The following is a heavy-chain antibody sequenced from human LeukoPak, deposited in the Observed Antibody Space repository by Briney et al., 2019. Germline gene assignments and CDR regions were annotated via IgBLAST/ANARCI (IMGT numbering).Heavy chain of an antibody. CDR2: IYYSGST. J-gene: IGHJ6*02. D-gene: IGHD3-22*01. V-gene: IGHV4-59*12. CDR3: ARGPYYYDSSGYYIPYYGMDV. Sequence: SETLSLTCTVSGGSISSYYWSWIRQPPGKGLEWIGYIYYSGSTNYNPSLKSRVTISVDTSKNQFSLKLSSVTAADTAVYYCARGPYYYDSSGYYIPYYGMDVWGLGTTVTVSS. CDR1: GGSISSYY.